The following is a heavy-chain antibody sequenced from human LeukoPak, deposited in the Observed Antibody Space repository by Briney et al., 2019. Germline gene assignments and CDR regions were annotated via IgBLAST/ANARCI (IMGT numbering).Heavy chain of an antibody. CDR2: ISGSGGST. J-gene: IGHJ4*02. CDR1: GFTFSSCA. D-gene: IGHD2-15*01. CDR3: ANAPPYCSGGSCYEY. V-gene: IGHV3-23*01. Sequence: PGGSLRLSCAASGFTFSSCAMSWVRQAPGKGLEWVSGISGSGGSTYYADSVKGRFTISRDNAKNSLYLQMNSLRAEDTAVYYCANAPPYCSGGSCYEYWGQGTPVTVSS.